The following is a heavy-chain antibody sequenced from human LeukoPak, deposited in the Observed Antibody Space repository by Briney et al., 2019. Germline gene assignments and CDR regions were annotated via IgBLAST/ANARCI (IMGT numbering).Heavy chain of an antibody. Sequence: SVKVSCKASGGTFSSYAISWVRQAPGQGLEWMGGIIPIFGTANYAQKFQGRVTITADESTSTAYMELSSLKSEDTAVYYCAREGNYCSGGSCYTGRFDYWGQGTLVTVSS. CDR1: GGTFSSYA. D-gene: IGHD2-15*01. CDR3: AREGNYCSGGSCYTGRFDY. CDR2: IIPIFGTA. J-gene: IGHJ4*02. V-gene: IGHV1-69*01.